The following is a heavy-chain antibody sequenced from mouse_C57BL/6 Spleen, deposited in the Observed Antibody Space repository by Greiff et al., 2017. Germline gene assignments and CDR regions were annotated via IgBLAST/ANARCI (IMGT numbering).Heavy chain of an antibody. CDR2: ISSGGDYI. CDR1: GFTFSSYA. V-gene: IGHV5-9-1*02. Sequence: EVKVVESGEGLVKPGGSLTLSCAASGFTFSSYAMSWVRQTPEKRLEWVAYISSGGDYIYYADTVKGRFTISRDNARNTLYLQMSSLKSEDTAMYYCTRECNSYAMDYGGQGTSVTVSS. D-gene: IGHD2-1*01. CDR3: TRECNSYAMDY. J-gene: IGHJ4*01.